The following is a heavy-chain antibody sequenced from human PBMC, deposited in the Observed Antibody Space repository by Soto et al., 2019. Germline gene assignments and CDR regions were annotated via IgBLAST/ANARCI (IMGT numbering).Heavy chain of an antibody. CDR1: GFTFSSYA. J-gene: IGHJ6*02. Sequence: GESLKISCAASGFTFSSYAMSWVRQAPGKGLEWVSAISGSGGSTYYADSVKGRFTISRDNSKNTLYLQMNSLRAEDTAVYYCAKGLYSNYYYYGMDVWGQGTTVTVSS. V-gene: IGHV3-23*01. CDR2: ISGSGGST. CDR3: AKGLYSNYYYYGMDV. D-gene: IGHD4-4*01.